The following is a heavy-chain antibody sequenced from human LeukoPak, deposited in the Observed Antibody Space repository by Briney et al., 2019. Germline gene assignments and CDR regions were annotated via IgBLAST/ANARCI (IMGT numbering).Heavy chain of an antibody. CDR2: TYYTATT. J-gene: IGHJ4*02. Sequence: SQTLSLTCTVSGDSISSGGHYWSWIRQHPRKGLEWIGYTYYTATTYYNPSLKSRVTISLDTSKKQFSLKLRSVTAADTAVYYCARTVSGYHLDYWGQGTLVTVSS. D-gene: IGHD3-9*01. CDR1: GDSISSGGHY. V-gene: IGHV4-31*03. CDR3: ARTVSGYHLDY.